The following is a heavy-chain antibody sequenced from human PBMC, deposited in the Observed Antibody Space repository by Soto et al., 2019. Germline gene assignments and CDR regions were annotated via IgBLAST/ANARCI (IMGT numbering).Heavy chain of an antibody. CDR2: ISGSGGST. V-gene: IGHV3-23*01. CDR3: AIMLHCGAGSCYRYWYFDL. J-gene: IGHJ2*01. CDR1: GFTFSSYA. D-gene: IGHD2-15*01. Sequence: EVQLLESGGGLVQPGGSLRLSCAASGFTFSSYAMSWVRQAPGKGLEWVSAISGSGGSTYYADSVKGRFTISRDNSKNTLYLQMNSLRDEDTAVYYCAIMLHCGAGSCYRYWYFDLWGRGTLVTVSS.